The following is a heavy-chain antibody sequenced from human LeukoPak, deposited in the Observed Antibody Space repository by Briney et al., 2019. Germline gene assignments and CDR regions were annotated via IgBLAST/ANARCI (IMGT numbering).Heavy chain of an antibody. D-gene: IGHD3-3*01. CDR3: TTGFQTYYDFWSAESPFDY. V-gene: IGHV3-30*02. Sequence: PGGSLRLSCAASGFTFSSYGMHWVRQAPGKGLEWVAFIRYDGTNKYYADSVKGRFTISRDNSRDTLYLQMNSLKTEDTAVYYRTTGFQTYYDFWSAESPFDYWGQGTLVTVSS. CDR1: GFTFSSYG. J-gene: IGHJ4*02. CDR2: IRYDGTNK.